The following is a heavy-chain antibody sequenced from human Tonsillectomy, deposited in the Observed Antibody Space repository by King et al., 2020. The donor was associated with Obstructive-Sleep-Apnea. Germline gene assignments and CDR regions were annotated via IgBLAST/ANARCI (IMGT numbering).Heavy chain of an antibody. D-gene: IGHD5-18*01. CDR3: AKDKIQLWSQYYFDY. CDR1: GFTFSTYG. Sequence: VQLVESGGGVVQPGRSLRLSCAASGFTFSTYGMHWVRQVPGKGLEWLALISYEGSNKYYADSVKGRFTISRHNSKNTLYLQMNSLRAEDTAVYYCAKDKIQLWSQYYFDYWGQGTLCTVSS. V-gene: IGHV3-30*18. J-gene: IGHJ4*02. CDR2: ISYEGSNK.